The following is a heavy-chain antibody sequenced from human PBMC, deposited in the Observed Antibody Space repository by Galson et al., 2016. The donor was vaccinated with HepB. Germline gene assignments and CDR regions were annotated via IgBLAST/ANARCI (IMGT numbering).Heavy chain of an antibody. CDR2: ISKDGRIK. V-gene: IGHV3-30*03. CDR3: ARDQWASGMDV. CDR1: GFIFSSYG. D-gene: IGHD1-26*01. J-gene: IGHJ6*02. Sequence: SLRLSCAASGFIFSSYGMHWVRQAPGKGLEWVSVISKDGRIKNYAESEKGRFTISRDNSKNTLYLQMNTLRVEDTAIFYCARDQWASGMDVWGQGTTVTVS.